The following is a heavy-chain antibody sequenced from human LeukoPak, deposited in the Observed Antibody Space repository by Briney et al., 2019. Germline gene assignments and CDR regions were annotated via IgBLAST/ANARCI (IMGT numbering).Heavy chain of an antibody. CDR3: ARGLYSSSWILLSHYYYYYMDV. V-gene: IGHV3-30*04. D-gene: IGHD6-13*01. J-gene: IGHJ6*03. CDR1: GFTFSSYA. Sequence: PGGSLRLSCAASGFTFSSYAMHWVRQAPGKGLEWVAVISYDGSNKYYADSVKGRFTISRDNSKNTLYLQMNSLRAEDTAVYYCARGLYSSSWILLSHYYYYYMDVWGKGTTVTVSS. CDR2: ISYDGSNK.